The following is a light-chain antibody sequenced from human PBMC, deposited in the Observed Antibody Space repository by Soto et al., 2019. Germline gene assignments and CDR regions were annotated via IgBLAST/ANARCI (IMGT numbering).Light chain of an antibody. CDR2: EVT. Sequence: QSALTQAPPGSGFPGQSVTISCTRTSSDVGGYNYVSWYQQYPGRAPKLMIYEVTKRPSGVPDRFSGSKSGNTASLTVSGLQAEDEADYYCSSYAASNNFYFVFGGGTKVTVL. CDR1: SSDVGGYNY. J-gene: IGLJ3*02. CDR3: SSYAASNNFYFV. V-gene: IGLV2-8*01.